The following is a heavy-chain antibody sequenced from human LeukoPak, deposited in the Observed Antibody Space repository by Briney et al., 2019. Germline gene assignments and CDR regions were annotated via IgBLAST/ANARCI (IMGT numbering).Heavy chain of an antibody. V-gene: IGHV4-61*02. J-gene: IGHJ5*02. CDR1: GGSISSGSYY. CDR2: IYTSGST. CDR3: ARSPMVRGKNWFDP. D-gene: IGHD3-10*01. Sequence: SETLSLTCTVSGGSISSGSYYRSWIRQPAGKGLEWIGRIYTSGSTNYNPSLKSRVTTSVDTSKNQFSLKLSSVTAADTAVYYCARSPMVRGKNWFDPWGQGTLVTVSS.